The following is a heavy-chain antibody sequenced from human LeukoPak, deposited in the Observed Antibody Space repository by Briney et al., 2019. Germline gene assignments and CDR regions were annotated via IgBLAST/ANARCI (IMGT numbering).Heavy chain of an antibody. J-gene: IGHJ3*02. CDR2: TNRDGSSI. D-gene: IGHD2-15*01. V-gene: IGHV3-74*01. CDR1: GFTFSSNW. CDR3: ASGGRVGDIFDI. Sequence: PGGSLRLSCAASGFTFSSNWMYWVRQASGKGLVWVSRTNRDGSSIGYADSVKGRFTISRDNARNTLYLQMNSLRAEDTALYYCASGGRVGDIFDIWGQGTMVTVSS.